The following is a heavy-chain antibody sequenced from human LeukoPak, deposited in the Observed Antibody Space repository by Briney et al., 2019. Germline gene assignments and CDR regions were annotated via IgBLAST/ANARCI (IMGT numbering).Heavy chain of an antibody. CDR3: ARHTAGRAYGDFDS. D-gene: IGHD4-17*01. CDR2: ILYGGAT. J-gene: IGHJ4*02. CDR1: GGSISGYY. V-gene: IGHV4-59*08. Sequence: PSETLSLTCTVSGGSISGYYWSWIRQPPGKGLEWIAYILYGGATVYNPSLNSRGTISVDTSKNQLSLKLNSVPAADTAIYYCARHTAGRAYGDFDSWGQGTLVTVSS.